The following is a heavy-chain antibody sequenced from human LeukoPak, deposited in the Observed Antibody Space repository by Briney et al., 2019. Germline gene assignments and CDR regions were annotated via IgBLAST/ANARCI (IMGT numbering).Heavy chain of an antibody. D-gene: IGHD3-10*01. CDR1: GGSISSYY. J-gene: IGHJ4*02. Sequence: SETLSLTCTVSGGSISSYYWSWIRQPPGKGLEWIGYIYYRGSANYNPSLKSRVTISVDTSKNQFSLKLSSVTAADTAVYYCARAGCYYASGNYLDYWGQGTLVTVSS. CDR2: IYYRGSA. V-gene: IGHV4-59*01. CDR3: ARAGCYYASGNYLDY.